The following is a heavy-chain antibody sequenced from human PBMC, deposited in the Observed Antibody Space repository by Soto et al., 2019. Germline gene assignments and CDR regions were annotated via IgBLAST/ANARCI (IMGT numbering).Heavy chain of an antibody. CDR2: IYYSGST. Sequence: TKNASITFSFSGGSNSRSSYYWGSIRQLQRKGLEWIGSIYYSGSTYYNPSLKSRVTISVDTSKNQFSLKLSSVTAADTAVYYCARHYVSSGYYPRHYYYYGMDVWGQGTMVT. V-gene: IGHV4-39*01. CDR1: GGSNSRSSYY. J-gene: IGHJ6*02. CDR3: ARHYVSSGYYPRHYYYYGMDV. D-gene: IGHD3-22*01.